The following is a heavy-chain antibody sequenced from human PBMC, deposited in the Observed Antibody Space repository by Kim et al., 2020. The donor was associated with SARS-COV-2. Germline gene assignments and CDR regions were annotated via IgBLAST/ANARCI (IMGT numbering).Heavy chain of an antibody. V-gene: IGHV4-39*01. Sequence: SETLSLTCTVSGGSISSSSYYWGWIRQPPGKGLEWIGSIYYSGSTYYNPSLKSRVTISVDTSKNQFSLKLSSVTAADTAVYYCAGSSSWLKSLDAFDIWGQGTMVTVSS. CDR2: IYYSGST. CDR3: AGSSSWLKSLDAFDI. J-gene: IGHJ3*02. D-gene: IGHD6-13*01. CDR1: GGSISSSSYY.